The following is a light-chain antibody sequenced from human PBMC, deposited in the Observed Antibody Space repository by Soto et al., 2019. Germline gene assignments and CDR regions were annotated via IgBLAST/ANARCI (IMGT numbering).Light chain of an antibody. J-gene: IGKJ1*01. CDR3: RQYNPYSWT. CDR1: QSIKSW. V-gene: IGKV1-5*03. Sequence: DIQMTQSPSTLSASVGDRVTITCRASQSIKSWLAWYQQKPGKAPKLLIYKASSLESGVPSRFGGSGSGTEFTLTISSLQPDDFAIYYCRQYNPYSWTFGQGTKVELK. CDR2: KAS.